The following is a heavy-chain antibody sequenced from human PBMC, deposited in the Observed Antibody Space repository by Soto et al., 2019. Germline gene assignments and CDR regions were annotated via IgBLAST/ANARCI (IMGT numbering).Heavy chain of an antibody. Sequence: ASVKVSCKASGYTFTSYGISWVRQAPGQGLEWMGWISAYNGNTNYAQKLQGRVTMTTDTSASTVYMELSSLRSEDTAVYYCARSYTYYGSGSYSRPFDYWGQGTLVTVSS. V-gene: IGHV1-18*01. CDR3: ARSYTYYGSGSYSRPFDY. D-gene: IGHD3-10*01. J-gene: IGHJ4*02. CDR2: ISAYNGNT. CDR1: GYTFTSYG.